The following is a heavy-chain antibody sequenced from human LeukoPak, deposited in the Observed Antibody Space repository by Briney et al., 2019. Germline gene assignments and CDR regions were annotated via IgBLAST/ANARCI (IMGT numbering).Heavy chain of an antibody. Sequence: ASVKVSCKASGYTFSSYGINWVRQAPGQGLEWMGWINTNNVNTNYAQKVQGRVTMTRDTSTSTAYMELRSLGSDDTAVYYCARKGCIGNCYLLDYWGQGTLVTVSS. D-gene: IGHD2-15*01. CDR1: GYTFSSYG. CDR2: INTNNVNT. V-gene: IGHV1-18*01. CDR3: ARKGCIGNCYLLDY. J-gene: IGHJ4*02.